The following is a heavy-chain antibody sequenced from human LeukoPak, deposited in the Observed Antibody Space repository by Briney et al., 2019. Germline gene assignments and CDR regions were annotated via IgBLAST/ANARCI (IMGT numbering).Heavy chain of an antibody. CDR1: GFSLTSFA. CDR2: ILADGYTT. CDR3: AKDLNYGDGRWEFDP. D-gene: IGHD4/OR15-4a*01. Sequence: SGGSXXLSCVASGFSLTSFAMAWVRQSPGKRLEWVSGILADGYTTYYADSVKGGFTISRDISKNTMYLQMNSLTADDTATYFCAKDLNYGDGRWEFDPWGQGTLVTVA. V-gene: IGHV3-23*01. J-gene: IGHJ5*02.